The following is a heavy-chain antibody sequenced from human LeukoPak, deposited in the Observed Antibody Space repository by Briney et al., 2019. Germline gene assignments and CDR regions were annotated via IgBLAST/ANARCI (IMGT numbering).Heavy chain of an antibody. V-gene: IGHV3-23*01. J-gene: IGHJ4*02. CDR2: ISGSGGST. Sequence: PGGSLRLSCAASGFTFSSYAMSWVRQAPGKGLEWVSAISGSGGSTCYADSVKGRFTISRDNSKNTLYLQMNSLRAEDTAVYYCAKDRGERWLQFLFDYWGQGTLVTVSS. CDR1: GFTFSSYA. CDR3: AKDRGERWLQFLFDY. D-gene: IGHD5-24*01.